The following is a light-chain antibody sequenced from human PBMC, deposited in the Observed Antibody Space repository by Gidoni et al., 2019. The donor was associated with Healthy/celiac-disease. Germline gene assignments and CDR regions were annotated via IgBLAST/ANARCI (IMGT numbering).Light chain of an antibody. J-gene: IGLJ3*02. CDR2: EVS. CDR1: SSDVGGYNY. Sequence: QSALTQPASVSVSPGQSITISCTGTSSDVGGYNYVSWYQQHPGKAPKLMIYEVSKRPSGVSNRFSGSKSGNTASLTISGLQAEDEADYYCSSYTSSSLGVFGGGTKLTVL. V-gene: IGLV2-14*01. CDR3: SSYTSSSLGV.